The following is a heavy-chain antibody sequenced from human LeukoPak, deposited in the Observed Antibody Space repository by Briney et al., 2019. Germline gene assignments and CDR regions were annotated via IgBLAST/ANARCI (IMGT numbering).Heavy chain of an antibody. V-gene: IGHV3-7*01. D-gene: IGHD3-22*01. CDR3: ARARYDSSGYFGY. CDR2: IKKDGSEK. J-gene: IGHJ4*02. Sequence: PGGSLRLSCAASGFTFSSYWMSWVRQAPGKGLEWVANIKKDGSEKYYVDSVKGRFTISRDNAKNSLYLQMNSLRAEDTAVYYCARARYDSSGYFGYWGQGTLVTVSS. CDR1: GFTFSSYW.